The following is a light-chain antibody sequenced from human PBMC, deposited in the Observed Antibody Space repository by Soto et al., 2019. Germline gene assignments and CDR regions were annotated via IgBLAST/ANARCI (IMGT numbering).Light chain of an antibody. Sequence: QSALTQPASVSGSPGQSITISCTGTSSDVGSYNLVSWYQQHPGKAPKLIIYEVSERPSGVSHRFSGSKTGNTASLTISGFQAEDEADYYCCSYATPRLFGGGTKVTVL. CDR2: EVS. V-gene: IGLV2-23*02. CDR1: SSDVGSYNL. CDR3: CSYATPRL. J-gene: IGLJ2*01.